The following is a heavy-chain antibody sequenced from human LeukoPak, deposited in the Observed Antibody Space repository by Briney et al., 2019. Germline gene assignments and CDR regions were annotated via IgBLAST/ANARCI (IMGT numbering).Heavy chain of an antibody. CDR1: GFTFSSYA. D-gene: IGHD4-17*01. J-gene: IGHJ1*01. CDR3: ARSFGDYVPEYFHY. Sequence: GGSLRLSCAASGFTFSSYAMSWVRQAPGKGLEWVSAISRSGDSTYYADSVKGRFTISRDNTKNSLYLQMNSLRVEDTAVYYCARSFGDYVPEYFHYWGQGTLVTVSS. V-gene: IGHV3-23*01. CDR2: ISRSGDST.